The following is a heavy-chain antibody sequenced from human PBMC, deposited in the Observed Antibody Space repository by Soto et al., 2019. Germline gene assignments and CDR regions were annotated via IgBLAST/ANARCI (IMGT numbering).Heavy chain of an antibody. D-gene: IGHD3-10*01. CDR1: GGSISSGGYY. CDR3: ARGARLGSGSSDY. V-gene: IGHV4-31*02. Sequence: SETLSLTCTVSGGSISSGGYYWSWIRQHPGKGLEWIGYIYYSGSTYYNPSLKSRVTISVDTSKNQFSLKLSSVTAADTAVYYCARGARLGSGSSDYWSQGTLVTVSS. CDR2: IYYSGST. J-gene: IGHJ4*02.